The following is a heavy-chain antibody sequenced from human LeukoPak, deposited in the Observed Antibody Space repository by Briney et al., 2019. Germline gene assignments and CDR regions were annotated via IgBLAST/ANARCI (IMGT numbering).Heavy chain of an antibody. V-gene: IGHV3-23*01. CDR3: AKSPPGCSSTSCYSFDY. CDR2: ISGSGGST. Sequence: GGSLRLSCAASGFTFSSYAMHWVRQAPGKGLEWVSAISGSGGSTYYADSVKGRFTISRDNSKNTLYLQMNSLRAEDTAVYYCAKSPPGCSSTSCYSFDYWGQGTLVTVSS. CDR1: GFTFSSYA. J-gene: IGHJ4*02. D-gene: IGHD2-2*01.